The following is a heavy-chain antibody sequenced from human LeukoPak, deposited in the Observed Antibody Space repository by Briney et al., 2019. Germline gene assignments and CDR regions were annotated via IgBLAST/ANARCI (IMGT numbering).Heavy chain of an antibody. J-gene: IGHJ4*02. CDR2: IIPIFGTA. V-gene: IGHV1-69*13. D-gene: IGHD5-12*01. CDR1: GGTFSSYA. Sequence: SVKVSCKASGGTFSSYAISWVRQAPGQGLEWMGGIIPIFGTANYAQKFRGRVTITADESTSTAYMELSSLRSEDTAVYYCANEVDGGYYFDYWGQGTLVTVSS. CDR3: ANEVDGGYYFDY.